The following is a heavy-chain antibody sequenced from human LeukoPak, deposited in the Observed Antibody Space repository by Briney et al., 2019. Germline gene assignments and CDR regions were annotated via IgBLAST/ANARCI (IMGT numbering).Heavy chain of an antibody. J-gene: IGHJ4*02. V-gene: IGHV3-23*01. Sequence: PGGSLRLSCAASGFTFSSYSMNWVRQAPGKGLEWVSAISSSGGTTYYADSVKGRFTVSRDNSKNTLYLQMSSLRAEDTAVYYCATSAEEDYSVAYWGQGTLVTVSS. CDR2: ISSSGGTT. D-gene: IGHD3-10*01. CDR3: ATSAEEDYSVAY. CDR1: GFTFSSYS.